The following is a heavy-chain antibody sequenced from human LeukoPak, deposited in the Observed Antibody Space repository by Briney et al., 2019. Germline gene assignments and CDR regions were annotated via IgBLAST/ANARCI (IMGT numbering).Heavy chain of an antibody. CDR1: GFTFSSYE. Sequence: GGSLRLSCAASGFTFSSYEMNWVRQAPGKGLEWVSYISSSGSTIYYADSVKGRFTISRDNAKNSLYLQMNSLRAEDTAVYYCAREPMTMVRGVISYFDYWGQGTLVTVSS. D-gene: IGHD3-10*01. CDR3: AREPMTMVRGVISYFDY. CDR2: ISSSGSTI. J-gene: IGHJ4*02. V-gene: IGHV3-48*03.